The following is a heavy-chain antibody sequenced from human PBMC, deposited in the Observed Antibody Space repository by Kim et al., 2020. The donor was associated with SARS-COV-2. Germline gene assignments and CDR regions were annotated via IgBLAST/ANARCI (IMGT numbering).Heavy chain of an antibody. V-gene: IGHV3-30*18. CDR1: GFTFSSYG. D-gene: IGHD2-2*01. CDR2: ISYDGSNK. CDR3: AKDEGYCSSTSCFCMDV. J-gene: IGHJ6*03. Sequence: GGSLRLSCAASGFTFSSYGMHWVRQAPGKGLEWVAVISYDGSNKYYADSVKGRFTISRDNPKNTLYLQMNSLRAEDTAVYYCAKDEGYCSSTSCFCMDVWGKGTTVTVSS.